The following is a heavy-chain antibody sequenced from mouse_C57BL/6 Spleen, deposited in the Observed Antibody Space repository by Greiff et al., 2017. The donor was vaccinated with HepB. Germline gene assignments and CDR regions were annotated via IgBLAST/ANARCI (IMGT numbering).Heavy chain of an antibody. Sequence: QVQLQQPGAELVRPGSSVKLSCKASGYTFTSYWMHWVKQRPIQGLEWIGNIDPSDSETHYNHKFKDKATLTVDKSSSTAYMHRSSLTSEDSAVYYCARSFGNYPYYLDYWGQGTTLTVSS. CDR3: ARSFGNYPYYLDY. V-gene: IGHV1-52*01. J-gene: IGHJ2*01. CDR2: IDPSDSET. D-gene: IGHD2-1*01. CDR1: GYTFTSYW.